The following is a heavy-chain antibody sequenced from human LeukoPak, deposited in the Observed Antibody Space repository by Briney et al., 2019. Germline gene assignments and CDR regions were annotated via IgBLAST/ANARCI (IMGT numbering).Heavy chain of an antibody. CDR1: GYTFTGYY. Sequence: ASVKVSCKASGYTFTGYYMHWVRQAPGQGLEWMGWINPNSGGTNYAQKFQGRVTMTRATSISTAYMELSRLRSADTAVYSCARLSSDQLRDYWGQGTLVTVSS. J-gene: IGHJ4*02. D-gene: IGHD6-19*01. V-gene: IGHV1-2*02. CDR3: ARLSSDQLRDY. CDR2: INPNSGGT.